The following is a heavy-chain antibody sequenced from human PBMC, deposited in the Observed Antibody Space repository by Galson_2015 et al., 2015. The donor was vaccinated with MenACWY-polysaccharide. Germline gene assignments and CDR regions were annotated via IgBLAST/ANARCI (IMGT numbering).Heavy chain of an antibody. V-gene: IGHV3-66*01. CDR3: ARETRDYYFDY. J-gene: IGHJ4*02. CDR1: GFTVSSNY. CDR2: IYSGGST. Sequence: SLRLSCAASGFTVSSNYMSWVRQAPGKGLEWVSVIYSGGSTYYADSVKGRFTISRDNSKNTLYLQMNSLRAEDTAVYYCARETRDYYFDYWGQGTLVTVSS.